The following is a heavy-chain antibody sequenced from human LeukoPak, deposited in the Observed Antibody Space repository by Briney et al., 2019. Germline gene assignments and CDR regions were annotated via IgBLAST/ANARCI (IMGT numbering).Heavy chain of an antibody. D-gene: IGHD3-22*01. CDR3: AKVGQYYYDSSGYYRDY. Sequence: GGSLRLSCAASGFTFRSYAMSWVRQAPGKGLEWVSAISGSGGSTYYADSVKGRFTISRDNSKNTLYLQMNSLRAEDTAVYYCAKVGQYYYDSSGYYRDYWGQGTLVTVSS. J-gene: IGHJ4*02. CDR2: ISGSGGST. V-gene: IGHV3-23*01. CDR1: GFTFRSYA.